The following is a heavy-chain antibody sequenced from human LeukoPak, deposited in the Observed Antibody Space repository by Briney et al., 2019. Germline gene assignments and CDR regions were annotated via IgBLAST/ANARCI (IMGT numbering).Heavy chain of an antibody. CDR3: ARQGVFGGYNYGYGY. CDR1: GYTFTGYY. J-gene: IGHJ4*02. D-gene: IGHD5-18*01. Sequence: ASVKVSCKASGYTFTGYYLHWVRQAPGEGLEWMGWINPNSGGTNYAQKLQGRVTMTRDTSISTAYMELSGLRSDDTAVYYCARQGVFGGYNYGYGYWGQGTLVTVSS. V-gene: IGHV1-2*02. CDR2: INPNSGGT.